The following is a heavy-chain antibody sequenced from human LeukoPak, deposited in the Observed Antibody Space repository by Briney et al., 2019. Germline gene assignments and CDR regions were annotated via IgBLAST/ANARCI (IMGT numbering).Heavy chain of an antibody. J-gene: IGHJ4*02. CDR1: GYTFTGYY. V-gene: IGHV1-2*02. CDR3: ARDRVAGYSYGYVGGAY. CDR2: INPNSGGT. D-gene: IGHD5-18*01. Sequence: GASVKVSCKASGYTFTGYYMHWVRQAPGQGLEWMGWINPNSGGTNYAQKFQGRVTMTRDTSTSTAYMELRSLRSDDTAVYYCARDRVAGYSYGYVGGAYWGQGTLVTVSS.